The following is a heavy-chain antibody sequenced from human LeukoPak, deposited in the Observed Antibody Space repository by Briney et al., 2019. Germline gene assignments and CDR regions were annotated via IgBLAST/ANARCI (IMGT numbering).Heavy chain of an antibody. CDR1: GYSFTSYW. V-gene: IGHV5-51*01. Sequence: GESLKISCKGSGYSFTSYWIGWVRQMPGKGLEWMGIIYPGDSDTRYSPSFQGQVTISADKSISTAYLQWSSLKASDTAMYYCARHVPAYYYDSSGPDYWGQGTLVTVSS. J-gene: IGHJ4*02. D-gene: IGHD3-22*01. CDR2: IYPGDSDT. CDR3: ARHVPAYYYDSSGPDY.